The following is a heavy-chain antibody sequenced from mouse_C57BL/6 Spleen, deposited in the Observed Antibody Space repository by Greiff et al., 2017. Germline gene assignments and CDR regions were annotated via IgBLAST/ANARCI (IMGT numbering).Heavy chain of an antibody. CDR3: ARSLTGTHYLDY. Sequence: VQLQQPGAELVKPGASVQLSCKASGYTFTSYWMHWVKQRPGRGLEWIGRIDPNSGGTKYNEKFKSKATLTVDTPSSTAYMQLSSLTTEDSAVYYCARSLTGTHYLDYWGQGTTLTVSS. V-gene: IGHV1-72*01. J-gene: IGHJ2*01. D-gene: IGHD4-1*01. CDR2: IDPNSGGT. CDR1: GYTFTSYW.